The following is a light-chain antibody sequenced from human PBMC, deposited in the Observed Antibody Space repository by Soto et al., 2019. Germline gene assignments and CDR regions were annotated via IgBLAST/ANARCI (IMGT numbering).Light chain of an antibody. CDR1: QSVSSN. CDR3: QHYNNWPPWT. Sequence: EITMTQSPATLSVAPGERVTLSCRASQSVSSNLAWYQQKPGQAPRLLIHGASTRATGVPARFSGSGSGTEFTLTISSLLSQDFAIYYCQHYNNWPPWTFGQGTKVDIK. V-gene: IGKV3-15*01. CDR2: GAS. J-gene: IGKJ1*01.